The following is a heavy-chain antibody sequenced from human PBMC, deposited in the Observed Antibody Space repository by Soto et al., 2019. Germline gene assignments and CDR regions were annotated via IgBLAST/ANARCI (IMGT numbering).Heavy chain of an antibody. CDR1: GGSFSGYY. CDR2: INHSGST. D-gene: IGHD3-3*01. J-gene: IGHJ6*02. Sequence: PSETLSLTCAVYGGSFSGYYWSWIRQPPGKGLEWIGEINHSGSTNYNPSLKSRVTISVDTSKNQFSLKLRSVTAADTAVYYCARGRGRFIAIFGVVTLYYYYGMDVWGQGTTVTVSS. CDR3: ARGRGRFIAIFGVVTLYYYYGMDV. V-gene: IGHV4-34*01.